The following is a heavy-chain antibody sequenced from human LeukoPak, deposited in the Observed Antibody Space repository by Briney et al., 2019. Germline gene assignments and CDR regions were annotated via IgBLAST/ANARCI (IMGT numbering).Heavy chain of an antibody. V-gene: IGHV3-23*01. CDR1: VFTLSNYA. Sequence: GGSLRLSCAASVFTLSNYAMSWVRQAPGKGLEWVSGTSSSGGTTYYADSVKGRFTISRDNSKDTLYLQMNSLRAEDTVLYYCAKDTGQWPVRIFVYWGQGTLVTVSS. CDR3: AKDTGQWPVRIFVY. J-gene: IGHJ4*02. D-gene: IGHD6-19*01. CDR2: TSSSGGTT.